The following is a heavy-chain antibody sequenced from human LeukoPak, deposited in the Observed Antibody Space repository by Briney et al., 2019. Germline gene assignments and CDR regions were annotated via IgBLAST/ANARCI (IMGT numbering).Heavy chain of an antibody. V-gene: IGHV4-34*01. CDR3: ARAFYYYYMDV. Sequence: SETLSLTCAVYGGSFSGYYWSWIRQPPGKGLEWIGEINHSGSTNYNPSLKSRVTISVDTSKNQFSLKLSSVTAADTAVYYCARAFYYYYMDVWGKGTTVTVSS. CDR2: INHSGST. CDR1: GGSFSGYY. J-gene: IGHJ6*03.